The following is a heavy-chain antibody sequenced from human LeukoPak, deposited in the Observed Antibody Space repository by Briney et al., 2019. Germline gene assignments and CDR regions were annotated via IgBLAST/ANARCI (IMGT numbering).Heavy chain of an antibody. CDR1: GGSISSYH. J-gene: IGHJ4*02. CDR2: IYYSGST. CDR3: ARSISVIGYFDY. V-gene: IGHV4-59*08. Sequence: SETLSLTCTVSGGSISSYHWSWIRQPPGKGLEWIGYIYYSGSTNYNPSLKSRVTISVDTSKNQFSLKLSSVTAADTAAYYCARSISVIGYFDYWGQGTLVTVSS. D-gene: IGHD3-16*01.